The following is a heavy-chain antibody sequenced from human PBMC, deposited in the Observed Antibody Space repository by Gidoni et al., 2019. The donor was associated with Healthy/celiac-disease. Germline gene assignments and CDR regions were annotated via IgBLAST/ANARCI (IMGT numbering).Heavy chain of an antibody. CDR1: GFSLSTSGGG. CDR2: IYWNDDK. D-gene: IGHD3-3*01. Sequence: QITLKESGPTLVKPTQTLTLTCTLSGFSLSTSGGGVGWIRQPPGKDLEWLALIYWNDDKRYSPSLKSRLTITKDTSKNQVVLTMTNMDPVDTATYYCAHRYNDFWSGTFDYWGQGTLVTVSS. J-gene: IGHJ4*02. CDR3: AHRYNDFWSGTFDY. V-gene: IGHV2-5*01.